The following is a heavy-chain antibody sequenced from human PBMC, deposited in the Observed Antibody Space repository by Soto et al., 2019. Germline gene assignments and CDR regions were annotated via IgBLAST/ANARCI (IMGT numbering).Heavy chain of an antibody. V-gene: IGHV3-23*01. D-gene: IGHD2-2*01. J-gene: IGHJ6*03. Sequence: GGSLRLSCAASGFTFSSYAVSWVRQAPGKGLEWVSGISGSGATTHHADSVKGRFTISRDNSKNTLYLQMDSLRAGDTAVYYCAKWGRASFYSLTPCSYYCMDSWAKGTTVTVFS. CDR1: GFTFSSYA. CDR2: ISGSGATT. CDR3: AKWGRASFYSLTPCSYYCMDS.